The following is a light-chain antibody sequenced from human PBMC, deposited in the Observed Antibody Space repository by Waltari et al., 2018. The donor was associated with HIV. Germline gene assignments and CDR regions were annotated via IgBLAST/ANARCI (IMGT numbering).Light chain of an antibody. CDR2: PGN. V-gene: IGLV2-11*01. CDR1: VGAYNY. Sequence: QSALTQPRSVSGSPGQSVPISCTGVGAYNYVSWYPQHPGKAPRLMIYPGNKRPSGVPDRFSGSKSGNTASLTISGLQAEDEAEYHFCSYAGSFTSHVFGTGTKVSVL. J-gene: IGLJ1*01. CDR3: CSYAGSFTSHV.